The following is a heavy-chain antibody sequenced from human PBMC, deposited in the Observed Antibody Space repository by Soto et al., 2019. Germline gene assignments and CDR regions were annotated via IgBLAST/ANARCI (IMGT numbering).Heavy chain of an antibody. J-gene: IGHJ4*02. CDR2: INSDGSST. CDR1: GFTFSSYW. CDR3: AREMGAPPARGFDY. V-gene: IGHV3-74*01. D-gene: IGHD2-8*01. Sequence: PGGSLRLSCAASGFTFSSYWMHWVRQAPGKGLVWVSRINSDGSSTSYADSVKGRFTISRDNAKKTLYLQMNSLRAEDTAVYYCAREMGAPPARGFDYWGQGALVTVSS.